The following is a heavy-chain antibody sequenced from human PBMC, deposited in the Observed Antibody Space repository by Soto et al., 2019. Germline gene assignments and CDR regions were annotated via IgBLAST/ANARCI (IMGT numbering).Heavy chain of an antibody. CDR2: INPSGGRT. J-gene: IGHJ4*02. V-gene: IGHV1-46*03. CDR3: TRGEGVVVVVAAPPKTNDY. D-gene: IGHD2-15*01. Sequence: QVQLVQSGAEVKKPGASVKVSCKASGYTFTNYYIHWVRQAPGQGLEWMGIINPSGGRTRYAQKFQGRVTMTRDTSTSIFYMELSSLRSEDTAVYYCTRGEGVVVVVAAPPKTNDYGGQGTLVTVSS. CDR1: GYTFTNYY.